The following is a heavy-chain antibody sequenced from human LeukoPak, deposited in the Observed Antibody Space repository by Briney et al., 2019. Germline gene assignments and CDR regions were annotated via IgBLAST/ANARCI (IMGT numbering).Heavy chain of an antibody. D-gene: IGHD2/OR15-2a*01. Sequence: GGSLRLSCAASGFTFSSYGMHWVRQAPGKGLEWVAVISYDGSNKYYADSVKGRFTISRDNSKNTLYLQMNSLRAEDTAVYYCAKLGTTENHFDYWGQGTLVTVSS. J-gene: IGHJ4*02. CDR3: AKLGTTENHFDY. CDR1: GFTFSSYG. CDR2: ISYDGSNK. V-gene: IGHV3-30*18.